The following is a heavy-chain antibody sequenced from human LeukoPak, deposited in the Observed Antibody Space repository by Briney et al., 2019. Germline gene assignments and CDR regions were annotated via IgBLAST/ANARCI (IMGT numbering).Heavy chain of an antibody. Sequence: QPGGSLRLSCAASGFTFDDYAMHWVRQAPGKGLEWVSLTSGDGNTTYYADSVKGRFTISRDNSKNSLYLQMNSLRSEDTALYYCAKAFMKYYYDGSDYWGQGTLVTVSS. V-gene: IGHV3-43*02. CDR3: AKAFMKYYYDGSDY. J-gene: IGHJ4*02. D-gene: IGHD3-22*01. CDR1: GFTFDDYA. CDR2: TSGDGNTT.